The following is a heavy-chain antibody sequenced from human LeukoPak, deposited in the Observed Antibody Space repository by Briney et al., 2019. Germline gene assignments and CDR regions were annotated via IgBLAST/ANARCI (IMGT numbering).Heavy chain of an antibody. CDR1: GGSISSSNW. CDR2: IYHSGST. V-gene: IGHV4-4*02. CDR3: ARGTVVVPAAIHYYYYGMGV. Sequence: PSETLSLTCAVSGGSISSSNWWSWVRQPPGKGLEWIGEIYHSGSTNYNPSLKSRVTISVDKSKNQFSLKLSSVTAADTAVYYCARGTVVVPAAIHYYYYGMGVWGQGTTVTVSS. J-gene: IGHJ6*02. D-gene: IGHD2-2*01.